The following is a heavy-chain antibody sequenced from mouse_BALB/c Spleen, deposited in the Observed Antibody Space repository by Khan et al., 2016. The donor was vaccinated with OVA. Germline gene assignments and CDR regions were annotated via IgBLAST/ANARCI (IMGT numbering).Heavy chain of an antibody. Sequence: DLVKPGASVKLSCKASGYTFTSYWINWIKQRPGQGLEWIRHICPGSGSTYYNEMLTAKVTMTVDTSYTTAYIQLSSLTSEDSAVXFYARSNYYCSGLYAMDYWGQGTSVTVSS. D-gene: IGHD1-1*01. CDR1: GYTFTSYW. CDR3: ARSNYYCSGLYAMDY. J-gene: IGHJ4*01. CDR2: ICPGSGST. V-gene: IGHV1S41*01.